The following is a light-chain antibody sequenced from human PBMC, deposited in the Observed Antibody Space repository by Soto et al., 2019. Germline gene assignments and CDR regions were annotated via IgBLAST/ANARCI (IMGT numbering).Light chain of an antibody. J-gene: IGKJ1*01. CDR1: QSVSSDY. CDR3: QQYGSSPVT. Sequence: EIVLTQSPGTLSLSPGERAALSCRASQSVSSDYLAWFQQKPGQAPRLLIFGASNRDTGIPDRFSGSGSGTDFTLTISRLEPEDFAMYYCQQYGSSPVTFGQGTKVEVK. V-gene: IGKV3-20*01. CDR2: GAS.